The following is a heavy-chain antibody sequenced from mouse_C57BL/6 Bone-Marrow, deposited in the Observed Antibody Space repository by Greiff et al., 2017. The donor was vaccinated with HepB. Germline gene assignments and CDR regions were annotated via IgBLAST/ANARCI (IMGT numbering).Heavy chain of an antibody. CDR2: IDPSDSYT. V-gene: IGHV1-50*01. J-gene: IGHJ2*01. CDR3: ARRTGRGYFDY. D-gene: IGHD4-1*01. CDR1: GYTFTSYW. Sequence: QVQLQQSGAELVKPGASVKLSCKASGYTFTSYWMQWVKQRPGQGLEWIGEIDPSDSYTNYNQKFKGKATLTVDTSSSTAYMQLSSLTSEDSAVYYCARRTGRGYFDYWGQGTTLTVSS.